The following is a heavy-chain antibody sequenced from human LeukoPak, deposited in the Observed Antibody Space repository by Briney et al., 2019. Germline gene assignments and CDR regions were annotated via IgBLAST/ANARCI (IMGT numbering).Heavy chain of an antibody. J-gene: IGHJ6*03. CDR3: ARERRWAAAGIPNYYMDV. CDR2: INHSGSI. CDR1: GGSFSGYY. V-gene: IGHV4-34*01. D-gene: IGHD6-13*01. Sequence: SETLSLTCAVYGGSFSGYYWSWIRQPPGKGLEWIGEINHSGSINYNPSLKSRVTISVDTSKNQFSLKLSSVTAADTAVYYCARERRWAAAGIPNYYMDVWGKGTTVTVSS.